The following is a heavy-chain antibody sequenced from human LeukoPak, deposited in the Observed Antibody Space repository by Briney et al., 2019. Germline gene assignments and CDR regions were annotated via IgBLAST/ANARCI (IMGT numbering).Heavy chain of an antibody. CDR3: ARDRRLRFLEWQKVDY. CDR1: GGTFSSYA. J-gene: IGHJ4*02. CDR2: IIPIFGTA. Sequence: SVKVSCKASGGTFSSYAISWVRQAPGQGLEWMGRIIPIFGTANYAQKFQGRVTITTDESTSTAYMELRSLRSDDTAVYYCARDRRLRFLEWQKVDYWGQGTLVTVSS. D-gene: IGHD3-3*01. V-gene: IGHV1-69*05.